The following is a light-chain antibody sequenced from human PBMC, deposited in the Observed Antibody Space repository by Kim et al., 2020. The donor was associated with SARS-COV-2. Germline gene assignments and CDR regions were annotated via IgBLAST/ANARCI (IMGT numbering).Light chain of an antibody. CDR2: QSN. CDR1: IASIATHY. Sequence: TVPIPCTRAIASIATHYLQSYQQRPVRAPPTVIYQSNQSPSGLPDLFSGSIDSSSTSASLPISGLKTEDEADYYCQSYDSSNWVFGGGTQLTVL. V-gene: IGLV6-57*03. J-gene: IGLJ3*02. CDR3: QSYDSSNWV.